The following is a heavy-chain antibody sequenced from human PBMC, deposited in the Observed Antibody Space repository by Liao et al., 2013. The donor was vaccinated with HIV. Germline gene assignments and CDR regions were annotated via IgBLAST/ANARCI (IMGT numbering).Heavy chain of an antibody. CDR2: IRTSGSP. J-gene: IGHJ3*02. Sequence: QVQLQESGPGLVKPSETLSLTCTVSGGSISSYYWTWIRQPAGKGLEWIGRIRTSGSPTYNPSLKSRVTMSIDTSRNQFSVNLNSVTAADTAVYYCAARLWFGEFDAFDIWGQGTTVTVSS. V-gene: IGHV4-4*07. D-gene: IGHD3-10*01. CDR1: GGSISSYY. CDR3: AARLWFGEFDAFDI.